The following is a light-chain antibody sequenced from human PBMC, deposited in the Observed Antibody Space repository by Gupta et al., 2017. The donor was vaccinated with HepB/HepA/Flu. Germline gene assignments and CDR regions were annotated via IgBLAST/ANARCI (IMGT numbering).Light chain of an antibody. CDR2: YDR. Sequence: SSVLTQPPSVSVAPGKTARITCGGNNIGSKSVHWYQQKPGQAPVLVIYYDRDRPSGIPERFSGSNSGNTATLTIIRVEAGDEADYYCQVWDRSSDHLVFGGGTKLTVL. CDR1: NIGSKS. V-gene: IGLV3-21*04. CDR3: QVWDRSSDHLV. J-gene: IGLJ3*02.